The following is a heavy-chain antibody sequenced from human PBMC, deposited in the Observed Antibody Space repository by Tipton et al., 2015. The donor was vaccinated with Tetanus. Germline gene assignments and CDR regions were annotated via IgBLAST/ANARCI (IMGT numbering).Heavy chain of an antibody. V-gene: IGHV4-39*01. CDR3: AKSDRVTRTGWYFHD. J-gene: IGHJ4*02. Sequence: TLSLTCTVSGGSISSSYYYWGWIRQPPGKGLEWIGSLDYSGNTYYNSSLMSRVTISVDTSKNQFSLRLNSVTAVDTAVYYCAKSDRVTRTGWYFHDWGQGTLVTVSS. CDR2: LDYSGNT. D-gene: IGHD6-19*01. CDR1: GGSISSSYYY.